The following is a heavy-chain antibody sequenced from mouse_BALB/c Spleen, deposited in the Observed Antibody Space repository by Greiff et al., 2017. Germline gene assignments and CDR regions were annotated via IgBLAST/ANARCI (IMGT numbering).Heavy chain of an antibody. V-gene: IGHV5-6-3*01. Sequence: DVKLVESGGGLVQPGGSLKLSCAASGFTFSSYGMSWVRQTPDKRLELVATINSNGGSTYYPDSVKGRFTISRDNAKNTLYLQMSSLKSEDTAMYYCARVYGSAFDYWGQGTTLTVSS. CDR1: GFTFSSYG. CDR3: ARVYGSAFDY. D-gene: IGHD1-1*01. J-gene: IGHJ2*01. CDR2: INSNGGST.